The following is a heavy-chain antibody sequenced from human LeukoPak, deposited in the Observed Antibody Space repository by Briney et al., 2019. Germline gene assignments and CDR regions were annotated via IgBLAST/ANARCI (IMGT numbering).Heavy chain of an antibody. D-gene: IGHD6-19*01. Sequence: QPGGSLRLSCAASGFAFSSYWMHWVRQAPGKGLVWVSRINSDGSSTSYADSVKGRFTISRDNAKNTLYLQMNSLRAEDTAVYYCARDVRSGWYFDYWGQGTLVTVSS. CDR3: ARDVRSGWYFDY. J-gene: IGHJ4*02. V-gene: IGHV3-74*01. CDR2: INSDGSST. CDR1: GFAFSSYW.